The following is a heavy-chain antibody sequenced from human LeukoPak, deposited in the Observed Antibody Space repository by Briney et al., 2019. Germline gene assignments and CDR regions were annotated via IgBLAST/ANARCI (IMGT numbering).Heavy chain of an antibody. J-gene: IGHJ5*02. CDR2: IYYSGST. CDR3: ARVYQDVNWFDP. V-gene: IGHV4-39*07. Sequence: PSETLSLTCTVSGGSISSSSYYWGWIRQPPGKGLEWIGSIYYSGSTYYNPSLKSRVTISVDTSKNQFSLKLSSVTAADTAVYYCARVYQDVNWFDPWGQGTLVTVSS. D-gene: IGHD2-8*01. CDR1: GGSISSSSYY.